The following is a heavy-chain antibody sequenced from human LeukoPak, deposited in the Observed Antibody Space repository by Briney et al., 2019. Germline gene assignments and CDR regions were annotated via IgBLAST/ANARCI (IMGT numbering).Heavy chain of an antibody. CDR2: ITGSGGST. D-gene: IGHD4-17*01. J-gene: IGHJ4*02. Sequence: QPGESLRLSCAASGFTFSNYAMTWVRQAPGKGLEWVSTITGSGGSTYYADSVKGRFTISRDNSKNTLYLQMNSLRAEDTAVYYCAKDRDVYGDYVDGFDYWGQGTLVTVSS. CDR1: GFTFSNYA. CDR3: AKDRDVYGDYVDGFDY. V-gene: IGHV3-23*01.